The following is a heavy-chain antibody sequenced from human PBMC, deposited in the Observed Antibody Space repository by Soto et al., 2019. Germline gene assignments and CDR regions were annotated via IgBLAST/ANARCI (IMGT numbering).Heavy chain of an antibody. D-gene: IGHD5-12*01. CDR1: GDSISSYY. CDR2: IFSSGST. V-gene: IGHV4-59*01. Sequence: SETLSLTCTVSGDSISSYYWSWIRQPPGKGLEWIGYIFSSGSTDYNPSLKGRVTILVDTSKNQFSLKLSSVTAADTAVYYCARPPHRGYSGYGWFDPWGQGTLVTVSS. J-gene: IGHJ5*02. CDR3: ARPPHRGYSGYGWFDP.